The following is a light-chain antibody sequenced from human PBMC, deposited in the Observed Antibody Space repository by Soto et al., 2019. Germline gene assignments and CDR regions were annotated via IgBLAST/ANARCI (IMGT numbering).Light chain of an antibody. CDR1: QSIVTY. CDR3: EQSYSTPPWT. V-gene: IGKV1-39*01. CDR2: AAS. J-gene: IGKJ1*01. Sequence: DIQMTQPPSSLSASVGDRVTITCRASQSIVTYLNWYLQKPGKAPKLLIYAASNLQSGVPSRFSGSGSGTDFTLTISSLQLKDFATYFCEQSYSTPPWTFGQGTKVVIK.